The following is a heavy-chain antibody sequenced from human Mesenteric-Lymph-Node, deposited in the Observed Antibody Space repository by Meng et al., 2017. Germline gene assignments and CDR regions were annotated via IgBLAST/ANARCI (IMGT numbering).Heavy chain of an antibody. D-gene: IGHD4-17*01. V-gene: IGHV3-66*02. Sequence: GESLKISCAASGFTVSSNYMSWVRQAPGKGLEWVSVIYSGGSTYYADSVKGRFTISRDNSKNTLYLQMNSLRVEDMAVYYCARGYGDSVLRSAYDIWGQGTLVTVSS. CDR3: ARGYGDSVLRSAYDI. CDR2: IYSGGST. CDR1: GFTVSSNY. J-gene: IGHJ3*02.